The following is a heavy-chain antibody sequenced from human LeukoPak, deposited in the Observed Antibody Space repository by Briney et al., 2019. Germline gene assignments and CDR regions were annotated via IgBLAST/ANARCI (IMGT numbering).Heavy chain of an antibody. CDR3: ARASGGARYYFDS. Sequence: SETLSLTCTVSGGSISSSYWSWIRQPPGKGLEWIGYIYYSGSTNYNPSLKSRVTISVDTSKNHFSLKLSSVTAADTAVYYCARASGGARYYFDSWGQGTLVTVSP. CDR2: IYYSGST. D-gene: IGHD2-15*01. CDR1: GGSISSSY. V-gene: IGHV4-59*01. J-gene: IGHJ4*02.